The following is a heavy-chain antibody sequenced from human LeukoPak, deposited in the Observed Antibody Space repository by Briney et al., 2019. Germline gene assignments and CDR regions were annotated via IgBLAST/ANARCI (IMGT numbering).Heavy chain of an antibody. Sequence: ASVKVSCKASGYTFTSYYMHWVRQAPGQGLEWMGMINPSGGSTSNAQKFQGRVTMTRDTSTSAVYMELSSLRSEDTAVYYCARGPSLVVVTAIPFDYWGQGTLVTVSS. D-gene: IGHD2-21*02. V-gene: IGHV1-46*01. CDR1: GYTFTSYY. CDR2: INPSGGST. CDR3: ARGPSLVVVTAIPFDY. J-gene: IGHJ4*02.